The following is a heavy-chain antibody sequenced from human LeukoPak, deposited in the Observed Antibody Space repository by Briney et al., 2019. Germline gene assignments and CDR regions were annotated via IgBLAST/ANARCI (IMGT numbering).Heavy chain of an antibody. CDR2: ISRSGGST. J-gene: IGHJ6*02. Sequence: GGSLRLSCEASGFTFSSYAMNWVRQAPGKGLEWVSGISRSGGSTYYADSVRGRFTISRDNSRNTVSLQMNSLRAEDTAVYFCARGGGLDAWGQGATVTVSS. CDR3: ARGGGLDA. CDR1: GFTFSSYA. V-gene: IGHV3-23*01. D-gene: IGHD3-16*01.